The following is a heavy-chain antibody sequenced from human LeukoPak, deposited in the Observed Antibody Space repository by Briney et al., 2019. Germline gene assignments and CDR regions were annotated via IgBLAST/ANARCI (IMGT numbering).Heavy chain of an antibody. CDR2: IYYSGST. CDR1: GGSISSYY. Sequence: SETLSLTCTVSGGSISSYYWSWIRQPPGKGLEWIGYIYYSGSTNYNPSLKSRVTISVDTSRNQFSLKLSSVTAADTAVYYCASSIAAAGTFDYWGQGTLVTVSS. J-gene: IGHJ4*02. D-gene: IGHD6-13*01. CDR3: ASSIAAAGTFDY. V-gene: IGHV4-59*01.